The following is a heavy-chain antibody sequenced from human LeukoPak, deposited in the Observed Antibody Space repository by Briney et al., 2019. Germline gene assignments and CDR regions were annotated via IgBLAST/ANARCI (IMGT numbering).Heavy chain of an antibody. CDR1: GVSFSGYY. V-gene: IGHV4-34*01. CDR2: INHSGTT. Sequence: SETLSLTCAVYGVSFSGYYWNWIRQPPGKGLEWIGEINHSGTTNYNPSLKSRVTISLDTSKNHFSLRLSSVTAADTAVYYCAAFHDYGDYWGQGTLVTVSS. J-gene: IGHJ4*02. CDR3: AAFHDYGDY.